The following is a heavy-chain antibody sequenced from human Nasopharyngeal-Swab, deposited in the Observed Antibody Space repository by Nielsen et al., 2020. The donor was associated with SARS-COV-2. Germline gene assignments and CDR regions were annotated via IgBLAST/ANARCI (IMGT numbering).Heavy chain of an antibody. J-gene: IGHJ5*02. D-gene: IGHD3-10*01. CDR3: ARDGGYYGSGSYYH. CDR2: IKQDGSEK. CDR1: GFTVSTNY. V-gene: IGHV3-7*01. Sequence: GESLKISCAASGFTVSTNYMSWVRQAPGKGLEWVANIKQDGSEKYYVDSVKGRFTISRDNAKNSLYLQMNSLRAEDTAVYYCARDGGYYGSGSYYHWGQGTLVTVSS.